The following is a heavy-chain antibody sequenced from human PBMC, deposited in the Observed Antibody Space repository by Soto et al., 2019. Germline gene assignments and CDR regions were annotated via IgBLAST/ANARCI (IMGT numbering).Heavy chain of an antibody. J-gene: IGHJ6*02. D-gene: IGHD1-26*01. V-gene: IGHV1-18*01. CDR1: GYTFTSYG. Sequence: ASVKVSCKASGYTFTSYGISWVRQAPGQGLEWMGWISAYNGNTNYAQKLQGRVTMTTDTSTSTAYMELRSLRSDDAAVYYCARGRYYSLVYYGMDVWGQGTTVTVSS. CDR2: ISAYNGNT. CDR3: ARGRYYSLVYYGMDV.